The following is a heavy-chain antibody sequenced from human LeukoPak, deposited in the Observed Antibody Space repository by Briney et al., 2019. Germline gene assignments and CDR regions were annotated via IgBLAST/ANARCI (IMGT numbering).Heavy chain of an antibody. J-gene: IGHJ5*02. V-gene: IGHV4-34*01. CDR3: ARGRATGTTRSGFDP. CDR2: INHSGST. D-gene: IGHD1-7*01. CDR1: GGSFSGYY. Sequence: KPSETLSLTCAVYGGSFSGYYWSWIRQPPGKGLEWIGEINHSGSTNYNPSLKSRVTISVDTSKNQFSLKLSSVTAADTAVYYCARGRATGTTRSGFDPWGQGTLVTVSS.